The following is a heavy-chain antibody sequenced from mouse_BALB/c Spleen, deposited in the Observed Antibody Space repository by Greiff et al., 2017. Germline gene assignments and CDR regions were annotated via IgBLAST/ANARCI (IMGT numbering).Heavy chain of an antibody. Sequence: QVQLQQSGAELMKPGASVKISCKATGYTFSSYWIEWVKQRPGHGLEWIGEILPGSGSTNYNEKFKGKATFTADTSSNTAYMQLSSLTSEDSAVYYGASRAEVRTWFAYWGQGTLVTVSA. D-gene: IGHD2-14*01. J-gene: IGHJ3*01. CDR2: ILPGSGST. CDR1: GYTFSSYW. CDR3: ASRAEVRTWFAY. V-gene: IGHV1-9*01.